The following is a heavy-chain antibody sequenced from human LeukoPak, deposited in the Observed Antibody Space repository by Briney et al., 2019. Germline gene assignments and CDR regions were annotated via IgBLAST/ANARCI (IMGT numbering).Heavy chain of an antibody. D-gene: IGHD6-13*01. Sequence: ASVKVSCKASGCTFTSYYMHWVRQAPGQGLEWMGIINPSGGSTSYEQKFQGRVTMTRDTSTSTAYMELSSLRSEDTAVYYCARGMGPSSSWYAAVDYWGQGTLVTVSS. CDR2: INPSGGST. J-gene: IGHJ4*02. CDR3: ARGMGPSSSWYAAVDY. V-gene: IGHV1-46*01. CDR1: GCTFTSYY.